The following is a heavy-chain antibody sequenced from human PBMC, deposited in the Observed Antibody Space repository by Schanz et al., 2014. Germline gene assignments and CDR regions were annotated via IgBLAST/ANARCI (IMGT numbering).Heavy chain of an antibody. CDR3: ALPTAGTWGYFHS. Sequence: QVQWVQSGADVKKPGTAVKVSCKASEYTFTRHYMHWVRQAPGQGLEWMGIIHSTGGTTSHAQKFQGRVTMTRDTSTSTVYMELSSLRSEDTAVYYCALPTAGTWGYFHSWGQGTLVTVSS. CDR2: IHSTGGTT. D-gene: IGHD6-13*01. V-gene: IGHV1-46*01. CDR1: EYTFTRHY. J-gene: IGHJ4*02.